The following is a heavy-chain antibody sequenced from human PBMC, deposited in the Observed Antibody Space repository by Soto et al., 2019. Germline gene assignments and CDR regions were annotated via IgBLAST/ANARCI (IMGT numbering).Heavy chain of an antibody. CDR3: ASSNVVVPVFDY. Sequence: SETLSLTCTVSGGSISSSSYYWGWIRQPPGKGLEWIGSIYYSGSTYYNPSLKSRVTISVDTSKNQFSLKLSSVTAADTAVYYCASSNVVVPVFDYWGQGTLVTVSS. V-gene: IGHV4-39*01. CDR2: IYYSGST. J-gene: IGHJ4*02. CDR1: GGSISSSSYY. D-gene: IGHD2-2*01.